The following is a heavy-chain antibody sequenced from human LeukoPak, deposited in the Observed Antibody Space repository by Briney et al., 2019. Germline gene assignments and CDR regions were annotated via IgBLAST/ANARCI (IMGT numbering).Heavy chain of an antibody. V-gene: IGHV3-21*04. D-gene: IGHD5-24*01. CDR2: ISSSSSYI. CDR3: AREADVPTTKVEMATSYFDY. CDR1: GFTLSSYS. J-gene: IGHJ4*02. Sequence: GGSLRLSCAASGFTLSSYSMNWVRQAPGKGLERVSSISSSSSYIYYADSVKGRFTISRDNAKNSLYLQMNSLRAEDTAVYYCAREADVPTTKVEMATSYFDYWGQGTLVTVSS.